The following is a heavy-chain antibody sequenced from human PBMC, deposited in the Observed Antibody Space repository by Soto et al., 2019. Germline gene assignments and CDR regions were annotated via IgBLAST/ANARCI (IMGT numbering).Heavy chain of an antibody. CDR1: WFTFSGSA. V-gene: IGHV3-73*01. Sequence: PGGSLRLSCASSWFTFSGSAMHWVRQASGKGLEWVGRIRSKANSYATAYAASVKGRFTISRDDSKNTAYLQMNSLKTEDTAVYYCTSLGERITIFGVVQDYGMDVWGQGTTVTAP. D-gene: IGHD3-3*01. CDR2: IRSKANSYAT. CDR3: TSLGERITIFGVVQDYGMDV. J-gene: IGHJ6*02.